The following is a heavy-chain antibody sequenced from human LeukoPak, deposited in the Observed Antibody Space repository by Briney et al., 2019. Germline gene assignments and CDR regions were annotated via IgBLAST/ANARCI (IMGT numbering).Heavy chain of an antibody. Sequence: ASVKVSCKTSGYTFTGYFMHWVRQAPGQGLEWMGWINPNSGGTNYAQKFQGRVTMTRDTSISTAYMELSRLRSDDTAVYYCATDRGATHAADYWGQGTLVTVSS. J-gene: IGHJ4*02. CDR1: GYTFTGYF. CDR3: ATDRGATHAADY. CDR2: INPNSGGT. V-gene: IGHV1-2*02. D-gene: IGHD3-10*01.